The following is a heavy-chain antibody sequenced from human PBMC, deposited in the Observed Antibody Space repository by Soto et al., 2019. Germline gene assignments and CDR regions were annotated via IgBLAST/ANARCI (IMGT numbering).Heavy chain of an antibody. D-gene: IGHD2-15*01. CDR1: GGSISSGDNY. CDR3: ARLVQLLQGRWFDP. CDR2: IYYSGGT. J-gene: IGHJ5*01. V-gene: IGHV4-30-4*01. Sequence: QVQLQESGPGLVKPSQTLSLTCTVSGGSISSGDNYWSLIRQPPGKGLEWIGYIYYSGGTYYNPSLKSRVTISVDTSKNQFSLKLSSVTAADTAVYYCARLVQLLQGRWFDPWGQGTLVTVSS.